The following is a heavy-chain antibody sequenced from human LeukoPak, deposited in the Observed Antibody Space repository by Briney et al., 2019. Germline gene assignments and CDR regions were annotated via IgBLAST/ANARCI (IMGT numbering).Heavy chain of an antibody. Sequence: GGSLRLSCAASGFTFSSYGMHWVRQAPGKGLGWVAFIRYEGSNKYYADSVKGRFTISRDNSKNTLYLQMNSLRAEDTAVYYCTSDYYDSSGLYYFDYWGQGTLVTVSS. CDR3: TSDYYDSSGLYYFDY. CDR2: IRYEGSNK. J-gene: IGHJ4*02. V-gene: IGHV3-30*02. D-gene: IGHD3-22*01. CDR1: GFTFSSYG.